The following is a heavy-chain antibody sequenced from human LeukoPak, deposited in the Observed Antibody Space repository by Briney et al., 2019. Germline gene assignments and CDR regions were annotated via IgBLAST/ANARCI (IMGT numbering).Heavy chain of an antibody. CDR2: IYSGGGT. CDR1: GFNVSTKY. V-gene: IGHV3-53*01. D-gene: IGHD5-18*01. J-gene: IGHJ4*02. Sequence: PGGSLRLSCAASGFNVSTKYMSWVRQAPGKGLEWVSVIYSGGGTNYADSVKGRFTISRDNSNNTLYLQMNSLRAEDTAVYYCAKGAASRGYTYVANWGQGTLVTVSS. CDR3: AKGAASRGYTYVAN.